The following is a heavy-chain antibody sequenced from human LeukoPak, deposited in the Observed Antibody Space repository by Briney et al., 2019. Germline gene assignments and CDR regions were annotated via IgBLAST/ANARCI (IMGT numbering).Heavy chain of an antibody. D-gene: IGHD3-9*01. CDR1: GGSIGSTNYY. J-gene: IGHJ4*02. Sequence: SETLSLTCTVSGGSIGSTNYYWGWIRQPPGKGLEWIGSIYYSGSTYYNPSLKSRVTISVDTSKNQFSLKLSSVTAADTAVYYCARGDIFFDYWGQGTLVTVSS. CDR3: ARGDIFFDY. V-gene: IGHV4-39*07. CDR2: IYYSGST.